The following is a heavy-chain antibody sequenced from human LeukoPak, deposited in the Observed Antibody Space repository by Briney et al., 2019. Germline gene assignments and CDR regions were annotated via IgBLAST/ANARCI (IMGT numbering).Heavy chain of an antibody. CDR1: GFTFRSYA. J-gene: IGHJ4*02. D-gene: IGHD2-2*01. V-gene: IGHV3-23*01. CDR2: IIANGGST. CDR3: AHGAMYQLDY. Sequence: PGGSLRLSCAASGFTFRSYAMSWVRQAPGKGLEWVSSIIANGGSTYYADSVKGRFTISGDNSKNTLFLQMNSLRAEDTAVYYCAHGAMYQLDYWGQGTLVTVSS.